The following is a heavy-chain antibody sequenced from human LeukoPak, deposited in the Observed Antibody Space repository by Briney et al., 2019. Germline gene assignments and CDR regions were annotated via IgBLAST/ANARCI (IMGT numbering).Heavy chain of an antibody. CDR2: IRSKAYGGTT. CDR3: TRVMDSRWPTTLRLGYDY. D-gene: IGHD4-23*01. J-gene: IGHJ4*02. V-gene: IGHV3-49*03. Sequence: GSLRLSCTASGFTFGDYAMSWFRQAPGKGLEWVGFIRSKAYGGTTEYAASVKGRFTISRDDSKSIAYLQMNSLKTEDTAVYYCTRVMDSRWPTTLRLGYDYWGQGTLVTVSS. CDR1: GFTFGDYA.